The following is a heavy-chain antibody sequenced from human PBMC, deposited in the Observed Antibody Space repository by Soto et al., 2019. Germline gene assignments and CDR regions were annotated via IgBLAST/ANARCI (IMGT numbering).Heavy chain of an antibody. J-gene: IGHJ3*02. CDR2: IYTSGST. CDR1: GGSISSYF. Sequence: SETLSLTCTVSGGSISSYFWSWIRQPAGKGLEWIGRIYTSGSTNYNPSLKSRVTLSVDTSKNQFSLRLSSVTAADTAVYYCARDGDFWTGSYAFDIWGQGTMVTVSS. CDR3: ARDGDFWTGSYAFDI. D-gene: IGHD3-3*01. V-gene: IGHV4-4*07.